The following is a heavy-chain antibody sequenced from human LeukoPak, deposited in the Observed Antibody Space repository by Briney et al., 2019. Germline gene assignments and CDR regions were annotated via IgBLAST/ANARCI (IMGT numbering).Heavy chain of an antibody. CDR3: AKGGAYGSGTYYGYYFDY. CDR2: ISSSSSTI. J-gene: IGHJ4*02. Sequence: GGSLRLSCAASGFTFSSYSMNWVRQAPGKGLEWVSYISSSSSTIYYADSVKGRFTISRDNSKNTLFLQMSSLGAEDTAVYYCAKGGAYGSGTYYGYYFDYWGQGTLVTVSS. D-gene: IGHD3-10*01. V-gene: IGHV3-48*01. CDR1: GFTFSSYS.